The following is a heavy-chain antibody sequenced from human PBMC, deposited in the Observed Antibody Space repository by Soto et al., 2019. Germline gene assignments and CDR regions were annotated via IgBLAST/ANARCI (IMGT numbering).Heavy chain of an antibody. CDR2: ISAHNGNT. V-gene: IGHV1-18*01. J-gene: IGHJ4*02. CDR3: ARGRYGDY. CDR1: GYTFTSYG. D-gene: IGHD1-1*01. Sequence: QVHLVQSGAEVKKPGASVKVSWEGSGYTFTSYGITWVRQAPGQGLEWIGWISAHNGNTNYAQKLQGRVTVTRDTSTSTAYMELRSLRSDDTAVYYCARGRYGDYWGQGALVTVSS.